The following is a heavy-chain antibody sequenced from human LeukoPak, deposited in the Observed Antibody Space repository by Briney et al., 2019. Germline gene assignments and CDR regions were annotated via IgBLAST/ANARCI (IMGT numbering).Heavy chain of an antibody. V-gene: IGHV4-61*02. CDR1: GGSISSGSYY. CDR2: IYTSGST. D-gene: IGHD6-13*01. CDR3: AREVAAAGVDY. Sequence: PSETLSLTCTVSGGSISSGSYYWSWIRQPAGKGLEWIGRIYTSGSTNYNPSLKSRVTISVDTSKNRFSLKLSSVTAADTAVYYCAREVAAAGVDYWGQGTLVTVSS. J-gene: IGHJ4*02.